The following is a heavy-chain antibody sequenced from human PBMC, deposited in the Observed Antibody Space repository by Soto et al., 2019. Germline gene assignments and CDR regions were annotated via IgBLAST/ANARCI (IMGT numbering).Heavy chain of an antibody. CDR3: ASGHDAYKVRY. CDR1: GGSISSGGTGSY. CDR2: IYYTGNT. J-gene: IGHJ4*02. V-gene: IGHV4-31*03. D-gene: IGHD1-1*01. Sequence: QVQLQESGPGLVKPSQTLSLTSTVSGGSISSGGTGSYWTWLRQLPGKGLEWIGYIYYTGNTYYNPSLKSRPTISIDTSENQFSLKLTSVTAADTAVYFCASGHDAYKVRYWGQGTLVTVSS.